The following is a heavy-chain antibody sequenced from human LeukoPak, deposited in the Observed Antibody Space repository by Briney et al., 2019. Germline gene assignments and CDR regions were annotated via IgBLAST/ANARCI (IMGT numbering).Heavy chain of an antibody. J-gene: IGHJ5*02. CDR3: ARDRLIVVTRSWFDP. Sequence: SETLSLTCTVSGGSISSSSYYWGWIRQPPGKGLEWIGSIYYSGSTYYNPSLKSRVTISVDTSKNQFSLKLSSVTAADTAVYYCARDRLIVVTRSWFDPWGQGTLVTVSS. CDR1: GGSISSSSYY. V-gene: IGHV4-39*07. CDR2: IYYSGST. D-gene: IGHD3-22*01.